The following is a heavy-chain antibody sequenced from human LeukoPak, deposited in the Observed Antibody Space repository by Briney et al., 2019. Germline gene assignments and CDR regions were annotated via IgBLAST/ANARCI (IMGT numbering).Heavy chain of an antibody. D-gene: IGHD3-22*01. CDR3: ARVDYDSSGYYEYYFDY. V-gene: IGHV1-24*01. J-gene: IGHJ4*02. CDR2: VDPEDGET. Sequence: ASVKVSCKVSGYTLTELSMHWVRQAPGKGLEWMGRVDPEDGETIYAEKFQGRVTITADTSTDTAYMELSSLRSEDTAVYYCARVDYDSSGYYEYYFDYWGQGTLVTVSS. CDR1: GYTLTELS.